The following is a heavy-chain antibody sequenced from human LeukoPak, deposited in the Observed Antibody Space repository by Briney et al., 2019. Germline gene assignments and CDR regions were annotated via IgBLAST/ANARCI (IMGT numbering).Heavy chain of an antibody. Sequence: SVKVSCKASGFTFTSSTIQWVRQARGQRLEWVARVGVGSGNTNYAQKFQERVIITRDMSTTTVYMEMSSLRSEDTAVYYCAGTPWFGELTLDYWGQGTLVTVSS. CDR2: VGVGSGNT. V-gene: IGHV1-58*02. D-gene: IGHD3-10*01. J-gene: IGHJ4*02. CDR3: AGTPWFGELTLDY. CDR1: GFTFTSST.